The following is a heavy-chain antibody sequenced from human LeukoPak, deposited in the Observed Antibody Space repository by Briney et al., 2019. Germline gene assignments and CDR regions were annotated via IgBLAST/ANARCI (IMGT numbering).Heavy chain of an antibody. D-gene: IGHD3-22*01. CDR1: GYTFTSYG. CDR3: ARDWVDYYDSSGYYYLDY. CDR2: ISAYNGNT. J-gene: IGHJ4*02. Sequence: ASVKASCKASGYTFTSYGISWVRQAPGQGLEWMGWISAYNGNTNYAQKLQGRVTMTTDTSTSTAYMELRSLRSDDTAVYYCARDWVDYYDSSGYYYLDYWGQGTLVTVSS. V-gene: IGHV1-18*01.